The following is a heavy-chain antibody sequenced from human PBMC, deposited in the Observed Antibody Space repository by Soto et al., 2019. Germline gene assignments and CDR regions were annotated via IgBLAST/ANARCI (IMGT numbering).Heavy chain of an antibody. CDR1: GFTSSSYC. CDR2: SKQDGSEK. J-gene: IGHJ3*01. V-gene: IGHV3-7*01. Sequence: WGSLRLSCVASGFTSSSYCMNWVRPASGKVLEWVANSKQDGSEKNYVDSVRGRFTISRDNARNSLYLQMGSRGAEDTAVYYCGRPPVQHFMVLTDTRYSWGQGTMVTVS. CDR3: GRPPVQHFMVLTDTRYS. D-gene: IGHD2-21*02.